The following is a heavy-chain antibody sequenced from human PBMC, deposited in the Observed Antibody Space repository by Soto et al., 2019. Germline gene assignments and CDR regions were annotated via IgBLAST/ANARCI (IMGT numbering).Heavy chain of an antibody. CDR1: GGSFSGYC. CDR3: ERGIVQLGYSSGWSWSHYFQY. J-gene: IGHJ4*02. D-gene: IGHD6-19*01. CDR2: INQSGST. V-gene: IGHV4-34*01. Sequence: SETLSRTCAVYGGSFSGYCWSWIRQPAWEGLEWVGEINQSGSTNYSPSLKSRVTISVDTSKNQFSLKLSSVTAADTSVYYCERGIVQLGYSSGWSWSHYFQYGRKGNLVT.